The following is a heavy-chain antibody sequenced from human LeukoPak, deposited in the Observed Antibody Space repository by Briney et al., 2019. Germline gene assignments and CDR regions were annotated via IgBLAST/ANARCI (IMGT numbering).Heavy chain of an antibody. Sequence: PGGSLRLSCAASGFTFSSYGMSWVRQAPGKGLEWVSAISGSGGSTYYADSVKGRFTISRDNSKNTLYLQMNSLRAEDTAVYYCAKFSSYYDSSGYYFHHYMDVWGKGTTVTISS. CDR2: ISGSGGST. CDR1: GFTFSSYG. CDR3: AKFSSYYDSSGYYFHHYMDV. J-gene: IGHJ6*03. V-gene: IGHV3-23*01. D-gene: IGHD3-22*01.